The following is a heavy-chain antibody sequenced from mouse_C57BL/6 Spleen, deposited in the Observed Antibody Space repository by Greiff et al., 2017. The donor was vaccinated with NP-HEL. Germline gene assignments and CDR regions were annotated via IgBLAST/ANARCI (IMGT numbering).Heavy chain of an antibody. Sequence: DVQLQESGPVLVKPGASVKMSCKASGYTFTDYYMNWVKQSHGKSLEWIGVINPYNGGTSYNQKFKGKATLTVDKSSSTAYMELNSLTSEDSAVYYCARGEGAMDYWGQGTSVTVSS. CDR2: INPYNGGT. J-gene: IGHJ4*01. V-gene: IGHV1-19*01. CDR1: GYTFTDYY. CDR3: ARGEGAMDY.